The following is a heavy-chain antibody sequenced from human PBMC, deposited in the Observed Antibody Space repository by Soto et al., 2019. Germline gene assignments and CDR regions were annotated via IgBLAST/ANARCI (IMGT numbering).Heavy chain of an antibody. D-gene: IGHD6-19*01. J-gene: IGHJ6*02. CDR1: GFTFSSYS. Sequence: GGSLRLSCAASGFTFSSYSMNWVRQAPGKGLEWVSYISSSSSTIYYADSVKGRFTISRDNAKNSLYLQMNSLRDEDTTVYYCAREPFVPVGVEQWLVRIFRYYGMDVWGQGTTVTVSS. CDR2: ISSSSSTI. V-gene: IGHV3-48*02. CDR3: AREPFVPVGVEQWLVRIFRYYGMDV.